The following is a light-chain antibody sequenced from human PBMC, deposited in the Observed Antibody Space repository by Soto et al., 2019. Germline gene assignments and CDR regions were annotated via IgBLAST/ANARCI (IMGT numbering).Light chain of an antibody. J-gene: IGKJ1*01. V-gene: IGKV3-20*01. Sequence: EIVLTQSPGTLSLSPGERATFSCRASQSVSSSYFAWYQQKPGQAPRLLIYGASSRATGIPDRFSGSGSGTDFSLTISRLEPEDFAVYYCQQYDTSPWAFGQGTKVEIK. CDR2: GAS. CDR3: QQYDTSPWA. CDR1: QSVSSSY.